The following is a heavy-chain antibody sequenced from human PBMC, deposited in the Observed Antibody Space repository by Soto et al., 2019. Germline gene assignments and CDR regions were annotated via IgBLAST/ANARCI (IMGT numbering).Heavy chain of an antibody. CDR1: GASVNSANYY. J-gene: IGHJ4*02. V-gene: IGHV4-61*01. CDR2: IYYSGST. CDR3: TRATSGYHPTY. Sequence: SETLSLTCTLSGASVNSANYYWSWIRQPPGKGLEWIGFIYYSGSTKYNPSLKSRVTISLDTSKNQISLNLTSVTAADTAVYYCTRATSGYHPTYWGQGTLVTVSS. D-gene: IGHD3-22*01.